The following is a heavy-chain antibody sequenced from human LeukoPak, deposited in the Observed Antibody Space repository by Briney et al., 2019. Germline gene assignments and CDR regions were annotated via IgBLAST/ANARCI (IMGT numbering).Heavy chain of an antibody. CDR1: GYTFTSYY. D-gene: IGHD1-1*01. Sequence: ASVKVSCKASGYTFTSYYMHWVRQAPGQGLEWMGIINPSGGSTSYAQKFQGRVTMTRDMSTSTVYMELSSLRSEDTAVYYCARVSVGERRAFDTWGQGTMVTVSS. V-gene: IGHV1-46*01. J-gene: IGHJ3*02. CDR3: ARVSVGERRAFDT. CDR2: INPSGGST.